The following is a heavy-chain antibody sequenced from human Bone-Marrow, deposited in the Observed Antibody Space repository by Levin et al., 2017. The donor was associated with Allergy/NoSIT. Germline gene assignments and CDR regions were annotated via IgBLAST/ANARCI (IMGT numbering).Heavy chain of an antibody. D-gene: IGHD6-19*01. Sequence: ASVKVSCKASGYTFTGYYMHWVRQAPGQGLEWMGWINPNSGGTNYAQKFQGWVTMTRDTSISTAYMELSRLRSDDTAVYYCARDLASSGWKALYGMDVWGQGTTVTVSS. V-gene: IGHV1-2*04. CDR2: INPNSGGT. J-gene: IGHJ6*02. CDR3: ARDLASSGWKALYGMDV. CDR1: GYTFTGYY.